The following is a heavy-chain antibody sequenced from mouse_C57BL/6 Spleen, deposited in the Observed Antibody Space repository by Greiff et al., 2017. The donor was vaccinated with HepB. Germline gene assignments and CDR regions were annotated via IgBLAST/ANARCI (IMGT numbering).Heavy chain of an antibody. CDR2: ISSGGSYT. J-gene: IGHJ1*03. CDR3: AGHAWYYGSSYRWYFDV. CDR1: GFTFSSYG. Sequence: DVHLLESGGELVKPGASLKLSCAASGFTFSSYGMPWVRQTPDQRLEWVGTISSGGSYTYYPDSVKGRYTISRDKAKNTLYLQMSSLKSEGTAMYYCAGHAWYYGSSYRWYFDVWGTGTTVTVSS. V-gene: IGHV5-6*01. D-gene: IGHD1-1*01.